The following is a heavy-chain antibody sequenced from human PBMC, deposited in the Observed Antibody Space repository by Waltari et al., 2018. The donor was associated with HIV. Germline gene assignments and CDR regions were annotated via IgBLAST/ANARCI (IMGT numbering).Heavy chain of an antibody. CDR1: GYSFTNYW. V-gene: IGHV5-51*01. J-gene: IGHJ5*02. CDR3: ARHTADRYGDYLDL. CDR2: ISPADSET. Sequence: EVQLVQSGPEVKKPGESPKISCKGSGYSFTNYWIDWVRQMPGKGLEWMGTISPADSETRYSPSFQGQVTISVDKSISTAYLQWSSLKASDSAIYYCARHTADRYGDYLDLWGHGTLVTVSS. D-gene: IGHD4-17*01.